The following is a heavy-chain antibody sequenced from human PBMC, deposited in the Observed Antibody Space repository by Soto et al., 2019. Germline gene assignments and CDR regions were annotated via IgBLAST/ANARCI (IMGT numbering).Heavy chain of an antibody. Sequence: SGPTRVNPTQTLTLTCTFSGFSLSTSGMCVSWIRQPPGKALEWLALIDWDDDKYYSTSLKTRLTISKDTSKNQVVLTMTNMDPVDTATYYCARSVYDILTGFRTSYGMDVWGQGTTVTVSS. J-gene: IGHJ6*02. CDR3: ARSVYDILTGFRTSYGMDV. CDR2: IDWDDDK. CDR1: GFSLSTSGMC. D-gene: IGHD3-9*01. V-gene: IGHV2-70*01.